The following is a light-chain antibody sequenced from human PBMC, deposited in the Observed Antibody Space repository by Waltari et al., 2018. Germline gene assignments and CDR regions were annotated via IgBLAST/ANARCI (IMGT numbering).Light chain of an antibody. CDR1: SSDVGNYNY. CDR2: DVY. J-gene: IGLJ3*02. CDR3: CSYAGTYRWV. Sequence: QSALTQPRSVSGSPGQSVTISCPGTSSDVGNYNYVSWYQQYPGKAPKPGIADVYKRPPGGPDRFSGSKSGNTASLTISGLQTEDEADYYCCSYAGTYRWVFGGGTKLTVL. V-gene: IGLV2-11*01.